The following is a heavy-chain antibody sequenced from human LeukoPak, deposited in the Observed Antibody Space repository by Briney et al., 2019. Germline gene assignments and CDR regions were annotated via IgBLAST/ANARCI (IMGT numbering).Heavy chain of an antibody. V-gene: IGHV1-2*02. CDR2: INRNSGGT. CDR1: GYTFTGYY. CDR3: AKTYYDFWSGFTQMYYFDY. D-gene: IGHD3-3*01. J-gene: IGHJ4*02. Sequence: ASVKVSCKASGYTFTGYYMHWVRQAPGQGLEWMGWINRNSGGTNYAQKFQGRVTMTRDTSISTAYMELSRLRSDDTAVYYCAKTYYDFWSGFTQMYYFDYWGQGTLVTVSS.